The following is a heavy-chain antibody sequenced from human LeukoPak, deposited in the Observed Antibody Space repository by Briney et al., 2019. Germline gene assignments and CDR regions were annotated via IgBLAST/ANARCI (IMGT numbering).Heavy chain of an antibody. J-gene: IGHJ4*02. CDR2: ISYDGSNK. Sequence: PGGSLRLSCAASGFTFSSYGMHWVRQAPGKGLEWVAVISYDGSNKYYADSVKGRFTISRDNSKNTLYLQMNSLRAEDTAVYYCAKAPSGYDYLFDYWGQGTLVTVSS. CDR3: AKAPSGYDYLFDY. CDR1: GFTFSSYG. V-gene: IGHV3-30*18. D-gene: IGHD5-12*01.